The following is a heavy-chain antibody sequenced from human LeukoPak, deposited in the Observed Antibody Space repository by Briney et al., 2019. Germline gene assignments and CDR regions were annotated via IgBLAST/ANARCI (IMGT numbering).Heavy chain of an antibody. CDR2: ISPEGSGT. CDR1: GFSLSGYW. J-gene: IGHJ6*02. CDR3: TRVQAGRSGLMDV. V-gene: IGHV3-74*01. Sequence: GGSLRLSCAASGFSLSGYWMHWVRQAPGKGLVWVSRISPEGSGTTYADSVKGLFTISRDNDKNTLYLQMNSLRDEDAAVYHCTRVQAGRSGLMDVWGRGTTVTVSS. D-gene: IGHD2-8*02.